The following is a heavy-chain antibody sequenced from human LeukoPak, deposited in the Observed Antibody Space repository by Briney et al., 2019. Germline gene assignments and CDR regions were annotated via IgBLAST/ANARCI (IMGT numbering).Heavy chain of an antibody. J-gene: IGHJ4*02. Sequence: SETLSLTCTVSGGSISSYYWSWIRQPPGKGLEWIGYIYYSGSTNYNPSLKSRVTISVDTSKNQFSLKLSSVTAADTAVYYCARDRGNYFDYWGQGTLVTVSS. CDR2: IYYSGST. CDR1: GGSISSYY. D-gene: IGHD6-13*01. CDR3: ARDRGNYFDY. V-gene: IGHV4-59*12.